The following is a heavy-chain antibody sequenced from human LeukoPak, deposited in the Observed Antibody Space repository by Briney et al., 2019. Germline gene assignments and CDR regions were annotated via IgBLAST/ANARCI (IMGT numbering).Heavy chain of an antibody. CDR2: IYNSGST. CDR1: GGSISSYC. CDR3: ARDPVAFDV. J-gene: IGHJ3*01. V-gene: IGHV4-59*01. Sequence: SESLSLTCTVSGGSISSYCWGWIRQPPGEGLEWIGCIYNSGSTNYNPSLKSRVTISVDTSKNQFSLKLSSVTAADTAVYYCARDPVAFDVWGQGTMVTVSS.